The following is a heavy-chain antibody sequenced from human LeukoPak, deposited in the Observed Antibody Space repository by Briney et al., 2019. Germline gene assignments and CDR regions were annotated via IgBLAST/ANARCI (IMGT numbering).Heavy chain of an antibody. CDR3: ARDRSGGSWDAFDI. V-gene: IGHV4-61*02. CDR2: IYTSGST. D-gene: IGHD2-15*01. J-gene: IGHJ3*02. CDR1: GGSISSGSYY. Sequence: PSQTLSLTCTVSGGSISSGSYYWSWIRQPAGKGLEWIGRIYTSGSTNSKPSLKSRVTISVDTSKNQFSLKLSSVTAADTAVYYCARDRSGGSWDAFDIWGQGTIVTVSS.